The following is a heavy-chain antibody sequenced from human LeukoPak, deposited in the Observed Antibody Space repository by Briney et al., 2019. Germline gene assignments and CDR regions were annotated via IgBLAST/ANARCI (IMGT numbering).Heavy chain of an antibody. J-gene: IGHJ4*02. Sequence: PGGSLRLSCAASGFTFSSYSMNWVRQAPGKGLEWVSSISSSSSYIYYADSVKGRFTISRDNSKNTLYLQMNSLRAEDTAVYYCAREHAAAGGFDYWGQGTLVTVSS. CDR1: GFTFSSYS. CDR3: AREHAAAGGFDY. D-gene: IGHD6-13*01. V-gene: IGHV3-21*01. CDR2: ISSSSSYI.